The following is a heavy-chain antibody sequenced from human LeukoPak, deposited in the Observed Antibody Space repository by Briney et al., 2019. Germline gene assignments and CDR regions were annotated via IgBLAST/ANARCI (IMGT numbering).Heavy chain of an antibody. CDR2: VKQDGSEK. CDR1: GFTFSSYW. CDR3: AELGITMIGGV. V-gene: IGHV3-7*01. J-gene: IGHJ6*04. D-gene: IGHD3-10*02. Sequence: GGSLRLSCAASGFTFSSYWMSWVRKAPGKELEWVANVKQDGSEKYYVDSVRGRFTISRHNAENSLYLQMNSLRAEDTAVYYCAELGITMIGGVWGKGTTVTISS.